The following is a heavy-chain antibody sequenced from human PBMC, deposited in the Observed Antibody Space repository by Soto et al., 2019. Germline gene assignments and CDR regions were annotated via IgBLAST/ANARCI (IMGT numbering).Heavy chain of an antibody. V-gene: IGHV1-18*01. CDR1: GNTFTSHG. CDR3: ARGGDSSGYYDP. Sequence: AAVKVSCKASGNTFTSHGISWVRQARGQGLEWMGWRSAYNDKTNYAQKVQGRVTMTTDTSTSTAYMELRSLRSDDTAVYYCARGGDSSGYYDPWGQGTLVTVSS. D-gene: IGHD3-22*01. J-gene: IGHJ5*02. CDR2: RSAYNDKT.